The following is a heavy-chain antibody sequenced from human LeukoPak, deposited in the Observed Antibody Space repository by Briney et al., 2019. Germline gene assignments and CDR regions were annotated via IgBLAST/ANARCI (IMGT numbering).Heavy chain of an antibody. J-gene: IGHJ4*02. V-gene: IGHV3-23*01. D-gene: IGHD3-22*01. CDR1: GFTFSSYV. CDR2: ISASGRTT. CDR3: AKNFYDSSGYYPLDY. Sequence: PGGSLRLSCAASGFTFSSYVMSWVRQAPGKGLEWVSSISASGRTTYYADSVKGRFTISSDSSKNTLFLQMNSLRAEDTAIYYCAKNFYDSSGYYPLDYRGQGTLVTVSS.